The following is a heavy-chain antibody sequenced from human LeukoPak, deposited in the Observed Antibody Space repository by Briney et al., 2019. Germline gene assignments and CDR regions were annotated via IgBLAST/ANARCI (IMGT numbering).Heavy chain of an antibody. Sequence: SETLSLTCAVSGGSISSGGYSWRWIRQPPGKGLEWIGYIYHSGSTYYNPSLKSRVTISVDRSKNQFSLKLSSVTAADTAVYYCACGYSYETFDYWGQGTLVTVSS. J-gene: IGHJ4*02. CDR3: ACGYSYETFDY. D-gene: IGHD5-18*01. CDR2: IYHSGST. V-gene: IGHV4-30-2*01. CDR1: GGSISSGGYS.